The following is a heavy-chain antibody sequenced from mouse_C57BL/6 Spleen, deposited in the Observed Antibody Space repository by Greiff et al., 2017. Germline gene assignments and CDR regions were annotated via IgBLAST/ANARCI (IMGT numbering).Heavy chain of an antibody. V-gene: IGHV1-59*01. CDR3: ARTGTFDY. D-gene: IGHD4-1*01. J-gene: IGHJ2*01. CDR2: IDPSDSYT. Sequence: VQLQQPGAELVRPGTSVKLSCKASGYTFTSYWMHWVKQRPGQGLEWIGVIDPSDSYTNYNQKFKGKATLTVDTSSSTAYMQLSRLTSEDSAVYYCARTGTFDYWGQGTTLTVSS. CDR1: GYTFTSYW.